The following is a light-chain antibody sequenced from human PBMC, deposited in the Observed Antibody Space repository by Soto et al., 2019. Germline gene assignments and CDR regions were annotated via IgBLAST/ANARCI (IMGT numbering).Light chain of an antibody. CDR2: AAS. J-gene: IGKJ1*01. V-gene: IGKV1-39*01. Sequence: DIQMTQSPSSLSASVGDRVTITCRASESISSYLTWYQQKPGKVPKVLISAASRLQSGVPSRFSGSGYGTDFTLTITSLQTEDFGTYHCQQSYSHPKTFGQGTKVDIK. CDR3: QQSYSHPKT. CDR1: ESISSY.